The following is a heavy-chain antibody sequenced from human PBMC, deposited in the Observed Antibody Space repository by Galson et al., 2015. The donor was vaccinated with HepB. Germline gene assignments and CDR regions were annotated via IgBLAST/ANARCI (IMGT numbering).Heavy chain of an antibody. CDR3: ARHLLRGVIITSSWRGYGMDV. Sequence: QSGAEVKKPGESLRISCKGSGYSFTSYWISWVRQMPGKGLEWMGRIDPSDSYTNYSPSFQGHVTISADKSISTAYLQWSSLKASDTAMYYCARHLLRGVIITSSWRGYGMDVWGQGTTVTVSS. D-gene: IGHD3-10*01. V-gene: IGHV5-10-1*01. J-gene: IGHJ6*02. CDR2: IDPSDSYT. CDR1: GYSFTSYW.